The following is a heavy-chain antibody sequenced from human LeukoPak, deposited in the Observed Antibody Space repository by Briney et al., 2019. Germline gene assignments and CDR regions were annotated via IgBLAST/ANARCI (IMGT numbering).Heavy chain of an antibody. CDR1: GGTFSSYG. CDR3: ARDRDGYNENDY. D-gene: IGHD5-24*01. J-gene: IGHJ4*02. CDR2: ISAYNGNT. V-gene: IGHV1-18*01. Sequence: ASVKVSCKASGGTFSSYGISWVRQAPGQGLEWMGWISAYNGNTNYAQKLQGRVTMTTDTSTSTAYMELRSLRSDDTAVYYCARDRDGYNENDYWGQGTLVTVSS.